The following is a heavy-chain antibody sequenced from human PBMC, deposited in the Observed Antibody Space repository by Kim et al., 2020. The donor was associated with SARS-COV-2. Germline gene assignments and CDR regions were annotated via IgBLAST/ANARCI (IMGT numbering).Heavy chain of an antibody. CDR1: GYPFTSFA. D-gene: IGHD2-21*01. Sequence: ASVKVSCKASGYPFTSFAMNWVRQAPGKGLEWMGWINTNTGNPWYAPDFTGRFVFSLYSSVNTAYLEITSLRAEDTAVYYCARANPYCGSDCFSPWGQGTLVTVSS. CDR2: INTNTGNP. J-gene: IGHJ5*02. CDR3: ARANPYCGSDCFSP. V-gene: IGHV7-4-1*02.